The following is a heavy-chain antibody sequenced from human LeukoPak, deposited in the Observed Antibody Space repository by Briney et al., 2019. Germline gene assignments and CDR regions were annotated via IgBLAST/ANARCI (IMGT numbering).Heavy chain of an antibody. CDR1: GGSFSGYY. Sequence: SETLSLACAVYGGSFSGYYWSWIRQPPGKGLEWIGEINHSGSTNYNPSLKSRVTISVDTSKNQFSLKLSSVTAADTAVYYCASLVPSSSWTRRYYGMDVWGQGTTVTVSS. J-gene: IGHJ6*02. CDR2: INHSGST. V-gene: IGHV4-34*01. D-gene: IGHD6-13*01. CDR3: ASLVPSSSWTRRYYGMDV.